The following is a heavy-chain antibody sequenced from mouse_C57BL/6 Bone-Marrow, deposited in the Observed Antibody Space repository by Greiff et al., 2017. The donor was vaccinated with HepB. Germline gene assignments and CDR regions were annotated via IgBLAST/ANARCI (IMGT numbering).Heavy chain of an antibody. CDR2: IDPSDSYT. D-gene: IGHD3-3*01. CDR3: ARAGRFAY. CDR1: GYTFTSYW. Sequence: QVQLQQSGAELVMPGASVKLSCKASGYTFTSYWMHWVKQRPGQGLEWIGEIDPSDSYTNYNQKFKGKSTLTVDKSSSTAYMQLSSLTSEDSAVYYCARAGRFAYWGQGTLVTVSA. V-gene: IGHV1-69*01. J-gene: IGHJ3*01.